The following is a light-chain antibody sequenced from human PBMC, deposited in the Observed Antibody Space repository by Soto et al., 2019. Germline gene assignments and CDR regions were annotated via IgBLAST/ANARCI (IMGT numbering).Light chain of an antibody. V-gene: IGKV2-28*01. Sequence: DLVMTQSPLSLPVTPGEPASISCRSSQSLLHTNGYNSLDWYLQKPGQSPQLLIYLGSNRASGVPDRFSGSGSGTDFTLKISRVEAEDVGIYYCVQALQTPFTFGPGTKVDIK. CDR3: VQALQTPFT. CDR1: QSLLHTNGYNS. CDR2: LGS. J-gene: IGKJ3*01.